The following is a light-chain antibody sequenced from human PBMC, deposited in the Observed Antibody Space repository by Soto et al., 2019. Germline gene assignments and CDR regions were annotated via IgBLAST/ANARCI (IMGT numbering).Light chain of an antibody. Sequence: EIVMTQSPATLSVSPGERATLSCRARQSVSSNLAWYQQKPGQAPRLLIYGASTRATGIPARSIGSGSGTEFTLTISSLQSEDCAVYYCQQYNNWPLTFGGGTKVEIK. CDR1: QSVSSN. CDR3: QQYNNWPLT. V-gene: IGKV3-15*01. CDR2: GAS. J-gene: IGKJ4*01.